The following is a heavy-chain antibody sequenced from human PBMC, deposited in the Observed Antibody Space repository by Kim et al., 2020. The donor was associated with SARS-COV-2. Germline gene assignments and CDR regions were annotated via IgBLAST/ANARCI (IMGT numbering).Heavy chain of an antibody. CDR3: ARGHWELLRGLNHFDY. J-gene: IGHJ4*02. V-gene: IGHV1-69*13. CDR2: IIPIFGTA. Sequence: SVKVSCKASGGTFSSYAISWVRQAPGQGLEWMGGIIPIFGTANYAQKFQGRVTITADESTSTAYMELSSLRSEDTAVYYCARGHWELLRGLNHFDYWGQGTLVTVSS. CDR1: GGTFSSYA. D-gene: IGHD1-26*01.